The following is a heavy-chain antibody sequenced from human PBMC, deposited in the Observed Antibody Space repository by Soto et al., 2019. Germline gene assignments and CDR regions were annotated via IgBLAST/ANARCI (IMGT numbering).Heavy chain of an antibody. V-gene: IGHV6-1*01. J-gene: IGHJ4*02. D-gene: IGHD1-26*01. CDR3: ARVIGGSYGLMYYFDY. CDR2: TYYRSKWYN. Sequence: QSQTLSLTCAISGDSVSSNSAAWNWIRQSPSRGLEWLGRTYYRSKWYNDYAVSVKSRITINPDTSKNQFSLQLNSVTPEDTAVYYCARVIGGSYGLMYYFDYWGQGTLVTVSS. CDR1: GDSVSSNSAA.